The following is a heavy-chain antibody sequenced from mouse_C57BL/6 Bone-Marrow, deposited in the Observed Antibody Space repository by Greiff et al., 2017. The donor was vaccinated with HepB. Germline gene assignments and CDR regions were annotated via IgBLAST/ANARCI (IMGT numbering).Heavy chain of an antibody. CDR2: INPSNGGT. J-gene: IGHJ4*01. Sequence: VQLQQPGTELVKPGASVKLSCKASGYTFTSYWMHWVKQRPGQGLEWIGNINPSNGGTNYNEKFKSKATLTVDKSSSTAYMQLSSLTSEDSAVYYCARSEGSTMFTTSAMDYWGQGTSVTVSS. D-gene: IGHD2-2*01. CDR3: ARSEGSTMFTTSAMDY. V-gene: IGHV1-53*01. CDR1: GYTFTSYW.